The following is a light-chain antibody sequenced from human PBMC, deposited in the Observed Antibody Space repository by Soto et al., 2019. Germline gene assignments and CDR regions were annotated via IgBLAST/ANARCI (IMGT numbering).Light chain of an antibody. CDR3: QQNNSYPT. CDR2: KAS. CDR1: QSISSW. V-gene: IGKV1-5*03. J-gene: IGKJ1*01. Sequence: DIQMTQSPSTLSASVGDRVTITCRASQSISSWLAWYQQKPGKAPKLLIYKASSLESGVPSRFSGSGSGTECTLTISSLQPDDFATYYCQQNNSYPTFGQGTKVEIK.